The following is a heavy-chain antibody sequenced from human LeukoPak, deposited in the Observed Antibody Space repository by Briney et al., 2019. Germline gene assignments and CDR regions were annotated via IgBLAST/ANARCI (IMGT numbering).Heavy chain of an antibody. CDR2: ISSSSTYI. D-gene: IGHD3-16*02. CDR1: GFTFSTYS. J-gene: IGHJ4*02. Sequence: GGSLRLSCAASGFTFSTYSMNWVSQPPGKGLEWVSAISSSSTYIYYADSVEGRITITRDSAKNSLYLQMNSLRAEDTAVYYCARLLYDYVWGSYRSCYFDFWGQGTLVTVSS. CDR3: ARLLYDYVWGSYRSCYFDF. V-gene: IGHV3-21*01.